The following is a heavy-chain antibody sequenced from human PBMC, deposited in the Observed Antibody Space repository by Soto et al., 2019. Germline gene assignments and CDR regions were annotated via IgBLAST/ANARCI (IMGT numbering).Heavy chain of an antibody. V-gene: IGHV3-23*01. J-gene: IGHJ4*02. D-gene: IGHD3-10*01. CDR1: GFPFLQYD. CDR3: AKEGRLASPAGDYIDS. CDR2: VGRFGNT. Sequence: GGSLRLSCAASGFPFLQYDMNWVRQAPGKGLEWVAAVGRFGNTYYRDSVRGRFTISRDDSRNLVYLQMSRLRLDDTAVYFCAKEGRLASPAGDYIDSWGPGTLVTVSS.